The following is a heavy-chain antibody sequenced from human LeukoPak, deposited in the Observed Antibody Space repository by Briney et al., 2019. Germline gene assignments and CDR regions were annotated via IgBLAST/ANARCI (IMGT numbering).Heavy chain of an antibody. CDR3: ARVPTKNAFDI. CDR2: MNPNSGST. D-gene: IGHD1-1*01. Sequence: ASVKVSCKASGYTFTSYDINWVRQATGQGLQWMGWMNPNSGSTGYAQNFQGRVTITRNTSISTAYMELSSLRSEDTAVYYCARVPTKNAFDIWGQGTMVTVSS. V-gene: IGHV1-8*03. CDR1: GYTFTSYD. J-gene: IGHJ3*02.